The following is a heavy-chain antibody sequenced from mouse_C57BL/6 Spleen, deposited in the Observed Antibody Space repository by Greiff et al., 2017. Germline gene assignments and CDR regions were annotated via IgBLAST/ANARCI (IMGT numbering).Heavy chain of an antibody. CDR2: IWGGGGA. D-gene: IGHD1-1*01. CDR1: GFSLTSYG. Sequence: QVQLKESGPGLVAPSQSLSITCTVSGFSLTSYGVDWVRQPPGKGLEWLGVIWGGGGANYNAALMSSLGISKDDSKSQVFLKMNSQQPDDTAMYYGTNHNYGGSYGAMDYWGQGTSVTVSS. CDR3: TNHNYGGSYGAMDY. V-gene: IGHV2-9*01. J-gene: IGHJ4*01.